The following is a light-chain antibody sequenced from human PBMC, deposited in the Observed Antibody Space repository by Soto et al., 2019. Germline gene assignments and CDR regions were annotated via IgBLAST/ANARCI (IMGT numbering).Light chain of an antibody. V-gene: IGLV2-8*01. CDR2: EVS. CDR3: TSYAGTYSFFYV. CDR1: GSDVGAYNY. Sequence: VLTQPPSASGSPGQSVTISCTGTGSDVGAYNYVSWYQQLPGKAPKLIIYEVSKRPSGVPDRFSGSKSGNTASLTVSGLQAEDEADYYCTSYAGTYSFFYVFGTGTKVTVL. J-gene: IGLJ1*01.